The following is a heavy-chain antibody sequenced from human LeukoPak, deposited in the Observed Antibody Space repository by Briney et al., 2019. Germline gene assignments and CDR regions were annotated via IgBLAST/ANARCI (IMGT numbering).Heavy chain of an antibody. Sequence: GASVKVSCKPSGYTFNNYGITWVRQAPGQGLEWMGWISAYNGDKDYAQKLQDRVTMTTDTSTKTAYMELRSLRSDDTAVYYCARSGELVYSYYWGPGTLVTVSS. CDR1: GYTFNNYG. D-gene: IGHD2-8*01. CDR2: ISAYNGDK. V-gene: IGHV1-18*01. J-gene: IGHJ4*02. CDR3: ARSGELVYSYY.